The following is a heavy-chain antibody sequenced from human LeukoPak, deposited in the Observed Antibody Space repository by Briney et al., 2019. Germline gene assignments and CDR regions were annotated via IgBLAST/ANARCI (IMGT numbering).Heavy chain of an antibody. CDR3: AVLISNWFDP. J-gene: IGHJ5*02. CDR2: IYHSGST. D-gene: IGHD3-16*01. V-gene: IGHV4-59*12. Sequence: SETLSLTCTVSGGSISSYYWSWVRQPPGKGLEWIGEIYHSGSTNYNPSLKSRVTISVDKSKNQFSLKLSSVTAADTAVYYCAVLISNWFDPWGQGTLVTVSS. CDR1: GGSISSYY.